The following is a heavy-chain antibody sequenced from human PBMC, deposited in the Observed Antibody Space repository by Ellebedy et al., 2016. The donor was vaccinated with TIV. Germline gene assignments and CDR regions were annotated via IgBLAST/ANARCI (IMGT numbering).Heavy chain of an antibody. Sequence: GGSLRLSCAASGFTFDDYAMHWVRQAPGKGLEWGSGISWNSGSIGYADSVKGRFTIYRDNAKNSLFLQMNSLRAEDTATYYCAKIECTGPWSNCPMDVWGQGTTVTVSS. CDR2: ISWNSGSI. V-gene: IGHV3-9*01. J-gene: IGHJ6*02. CDR1: GFTFDDYA. D-gene: IGHD2-8*02. CDR3: AKIECTGPWSNCPMDV.